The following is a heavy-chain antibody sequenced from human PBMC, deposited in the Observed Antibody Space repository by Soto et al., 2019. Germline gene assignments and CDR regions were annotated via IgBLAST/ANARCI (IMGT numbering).Heavy chain of an antibody. V-gene: IGHV4-39*01. CDR1: VGSISRTIFY. CDR3: AIVVVVAATLDWFDP. CDR2: IYYSGST. J-gene: IGHJ5*02. Sequence: SETVSLTCTVSVGSISRTIFYWCWIRQPPGKGLEWIGSIYYSGSTYYNPSLKSRVTISVDTSKNQFSLKLSSVTAADTAVYYCAIVVVVAATLDWFDPWGQGTLVTVSS. D-gene: IGHD2-15*01.